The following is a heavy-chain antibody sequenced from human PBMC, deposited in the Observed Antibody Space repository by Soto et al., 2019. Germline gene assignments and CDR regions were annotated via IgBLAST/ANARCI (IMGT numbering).Heavy chain of an antibody. D-gene: IGHD6-6*01. Sequence: PSETLSLTCAVYGASLSANFWSWIRQLPERGLEWIGYISYTGRTYYTPSLNSRLTISLDTSKNLFSLRLSAVTAADTAVYFCARGSFSSSSSWFDPWGQGTLVTVSS. CDR1: GASLSANF. CDR2: ISYTGRT. V-gene: IGHV4-31*11. J-gene: IGHJ5*02. CDR3: ARGSFSSSSSWFDP.